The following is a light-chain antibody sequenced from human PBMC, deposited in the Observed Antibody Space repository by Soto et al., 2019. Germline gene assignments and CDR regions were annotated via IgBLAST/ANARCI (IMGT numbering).Light chain of an antibody. V-gene: IGLV1-47*01. Sequence: QPVLTQPPSASGTPGQRVTISCSGSSSNIGSNYVYWYQQFPGTAPKLLIYRNNQRPSGVPDRFSGSKSGTSASLAISGLRSEDEADYYSAAWDDSLSAYVVFGGGTKLTVL. CDR3: AAWDDSLSAYVV. CDR2: RNN. J-gene: IGLJ2*01. CDR1: SSNIGSNY.